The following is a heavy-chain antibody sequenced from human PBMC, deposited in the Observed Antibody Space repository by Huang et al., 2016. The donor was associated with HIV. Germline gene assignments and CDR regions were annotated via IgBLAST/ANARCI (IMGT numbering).Heavy chain of an antibody. J-gene: IGHJ4*02. CDR1: GFTFGSFG. CDR3: AKDLTYTFGRHFDY. Sequence: QVQLVESGGGVVQPGGSLRLSCTASGFTFGSFGMHWVRQGPGKGLEWVAFIRYDGNNYYYADSGRGRFTISRDNSKDTLYLQMNRLRPDDSAVYYCAKDLTYTFGRHFDYWGRRTLVTVSS. D-gene: IGHD3-3*01. CDR2: IRYDGNNY. V-gene: IGHV3-30*02.